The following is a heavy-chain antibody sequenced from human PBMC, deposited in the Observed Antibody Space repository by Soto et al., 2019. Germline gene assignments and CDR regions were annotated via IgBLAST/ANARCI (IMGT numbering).Heavy chain of an antibody. V-gene: IGHV1-8*01. D-gene: IGHD2-2*01. CDR1: GYTFTSYD. Sequence: GASVKVSCKASGYTFTSYDINWVRQATGQGLEWMGWMNPNSGNTGYAQKFQGRVTMTRNTSISTAYMELSSLRSEDTAVYYCARLDCSSTSCHDFWGQGTLVTVSS. CDR3: ARLDCSSTSCHDF. J-gene: IGHJ4*02. CDR2: MNPNSGNT.